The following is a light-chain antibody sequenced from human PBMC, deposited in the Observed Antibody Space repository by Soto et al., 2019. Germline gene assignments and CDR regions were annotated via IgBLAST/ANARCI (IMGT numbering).Light chain of an antibody. CDR3: EPYYSYPFS. Sequence: DIQLTQSPSFLSASVGDRVTITCRASQGISNHFAWYQQKPAKAPSLLIYHASTLQSGVPSRFSGREPGTEFNLTITTLQPDAFPPSYYEPYYSYPFSFGRETKVDVK. CDR1: QGISNH. V-gene: IGKV1-9*01. CDR2: HAS. J-gene: IGKJ3*01.